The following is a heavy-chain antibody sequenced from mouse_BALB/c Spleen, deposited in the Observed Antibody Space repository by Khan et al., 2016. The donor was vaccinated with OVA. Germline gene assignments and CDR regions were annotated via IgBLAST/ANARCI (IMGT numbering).Heavy chain of an antibody. J-gene: IGHJ2*01. CDR3: ARRGLRWDFDY. V-gene: IGHV1-7*01. D-gene: IGHD1-1*01. Sequence: VQLQESGAELAKPGASVKMSCKASGYTFINYWILWVKQRLGQSLEWIGYINPSTAYTEYNQNFKDKATLTADKSSRTAYMQLSSLTSEDSAVYYCARRGLRWDFDYWGQGTTLTVSS. CDR2: INPSTAYT. CDR1: GYTFINYW.